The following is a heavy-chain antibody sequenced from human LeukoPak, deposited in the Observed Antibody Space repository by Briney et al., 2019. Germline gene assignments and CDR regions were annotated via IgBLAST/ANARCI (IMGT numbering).Heavy chain of an antibody. V-gene: IGHV3-53*01. CDR1: GSTVSRNY. Sequence: PGGSLRLSCAASGSTVSRNYMSWVRQAPGKGLEWVSVIYSGGNTYHADSVKGRFTISRQNSKNTLYLQMNRRRGKTTALYYCARDKGSSWSDALDIWGQGTMVTVSS. D-gene: IGHD6-13*01. J-gene: IGHJ3*02. CDR2: IYSGGNT. CDR3: ARDKGSSWSDALDI.